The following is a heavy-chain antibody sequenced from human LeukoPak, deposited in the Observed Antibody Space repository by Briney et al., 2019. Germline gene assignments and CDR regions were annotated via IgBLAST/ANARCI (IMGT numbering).Heavy chain of an antibody. Sequence: SETLSLTCTVSSGSISSYNYYCAWIRQPPGKGLEWIGSVFYSGSTYYNPSLKSRVTISVDTSNNQLSLRLTSVTAADTAVYYCATPIGATDWFDPWGQGTLVTVSS. CDR3: ATPIGATDWFDP. J-gene: IGHJ5*02. CDR1: SGSISSYNYY. D-gene: IGHD5-12*01. V-gene: IGHV4-39*01. CDR2: VFYSGST.